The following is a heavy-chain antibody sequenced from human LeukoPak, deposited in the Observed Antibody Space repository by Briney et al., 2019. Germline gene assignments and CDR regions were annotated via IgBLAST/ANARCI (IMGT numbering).Heavy chain of an antibody. J-gene: IGHJ3*02. CDR2: INPSGGST. CDR3: ARDRENRALHDAFDI. Sequence: GASVKVSCKASGYTFTSYYMHWVRQAPGQGLEWMGIINPSGGSTSYAQKFQGRVTMTRDTSTSTVYMELSSLRSEDTAVYYCARDRENRALHDAFDIWGQGTMVTVSS. D-gene: IGHD1-14*01. V-gene: IGHV1-46*01. CDR1: GYTFTSYY.